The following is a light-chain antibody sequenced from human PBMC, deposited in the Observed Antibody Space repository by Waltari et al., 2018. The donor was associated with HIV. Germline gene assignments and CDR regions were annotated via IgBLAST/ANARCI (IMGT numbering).Light chain of an antibody. Sequence: QSALTQPASVSGSPGQSITIPCPGTSSDTGNYNLVSWYQLYPGKAPKLIIYEDNKRPSGVSNRFSGSKSADTASLTIAGLQAEDEADYYCCAYAGGLEFGGGTKLTVL. V-gene: IGLV2-23*01. CDR1: SSDTGNYNL. J-gene: IGLJ2*01. CDR2: EDN. CDR3: CAYAGGLE.